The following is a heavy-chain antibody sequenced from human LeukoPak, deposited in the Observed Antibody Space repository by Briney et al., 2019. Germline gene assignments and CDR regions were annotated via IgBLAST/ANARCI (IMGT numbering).Heavy chain of an antibody. J-gene: IGHJ4*02. D-gene: IGHD7-27*01. CDR3: ARHGNWDPFDY. CDR2: IYYNGNT. V-gene: IGHV4-31*03. Sequence: PSETLSLTCTVSGGSISSGAYYWSWIRQHPGKGLEWIGYIYYNGNTYYNPSLKSRLTISGDTSKNQFSLKLSSVTAADTGVYYCARHGNWDPFDYWGQGALVTVSS. CDR1: GGSISSGAYY.